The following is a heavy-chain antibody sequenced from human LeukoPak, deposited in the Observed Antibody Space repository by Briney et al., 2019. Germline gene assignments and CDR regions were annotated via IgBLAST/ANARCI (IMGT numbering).Heavy chain of an antibody. J-gene: IGHJ3*02. V-gene: IGHV3-21*01. CDR1: GFTFSSYS. CDR2: ISSSSSYI. Sequence: GGSLRLSCAASGFTFSSYSMNWVRQAPGNGLEWVSSISSSSSYIYYADSVKGRFTISRDNAKNSLYLQMNSLRAEDTAVYYCARDGAWSIFGVVSRNDAFDIWGQGTMVTVSS. D-gene: IGHD3-3*01. CDR3: ARDGAWSIFGVVSRNDAFDI.